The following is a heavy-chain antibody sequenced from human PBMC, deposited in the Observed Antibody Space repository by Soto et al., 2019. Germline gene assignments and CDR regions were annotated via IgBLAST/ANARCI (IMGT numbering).Heavy chain of an antibody. J-gene: IGHJ1*01. CDR3: ASVLGREYFQP. D-gene: IGHD3-16*01. V-gene: IGHV4-59*01. Sequence: SETLSLTCSVSGDSISNYYWSWIRQPPGKGLEWIGYIYYTGNANYNPSLRSRATISFDTSKSQFSLQLSSVTAADTAVYYCASVLGREYFQPWGQGTLVTVSS. CDR1: GDSISNYY. CDR2: IYYTGNA.